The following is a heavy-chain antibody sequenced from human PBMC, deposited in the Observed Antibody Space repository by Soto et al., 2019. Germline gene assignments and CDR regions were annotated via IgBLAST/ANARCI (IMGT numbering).Heavy chain of an antibody. V-gene: IGHV4-34*01. J-gene: IGHJ5*02. Sequence: PSETLSLTCAVYGGSFSGYYWSWIRQPPGKGLEWIGEINHSGSTNYNPSLKSRVTISVDTSKNQFSLKLSSVTAADTAVYYCARAGAVAGTVVYNWFDPWGQGTLVTVSS. CDR3: ARAGAVAGTVVYNWFDP. CDR2: INHSGST. D-gene: IGHD6-19*01. CDR1: GGSFSGYY.